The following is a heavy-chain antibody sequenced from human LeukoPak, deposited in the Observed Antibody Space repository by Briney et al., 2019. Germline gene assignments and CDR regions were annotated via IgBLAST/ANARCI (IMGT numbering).Heavy chain of an antibody. CDR3: ASLIAVAGGY. Sequence: GSLKLSCAASGFTFTNYWTYWVRQPPGKGLVWVSRINIDGSSTTYADSVKGRFTISRDNAKNSLYLQMNSLRAEDTAVYYCASLIAVAGGYWGQGTLVTVSS. CDR2: INIDGSST. J-gene: IGHJ4*02. CDR1: GFTFTNYW. V-gene: IGHV3-74*01. D-gene: IGHD6-19*01.